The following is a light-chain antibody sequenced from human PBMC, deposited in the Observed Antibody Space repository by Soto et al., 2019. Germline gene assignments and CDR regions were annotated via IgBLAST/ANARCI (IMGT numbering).Light chain of an antibody. CDR3: QQSYRTPPT. J-gene: IGKJ1*01. Sequence: DIQLTQSPSSLSASVGDRVTITCRASQSMYSYLSWCQQKPGKAPKVLIYAASNLQSGVPSRFSGSGSGTDFTFTISSLQPEDFATYFCQQSYRTPPTFGQGTKVEIK. CDR1: QSMYSY. CDR2: AAS. V-gene: IGKV1-39*01.